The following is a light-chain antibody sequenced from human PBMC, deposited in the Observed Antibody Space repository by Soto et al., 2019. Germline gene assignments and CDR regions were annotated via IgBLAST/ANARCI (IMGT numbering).Light chain of an antibody. CDR3: QNYNRAPPAGT. CDR2: AAS. Sequence: DFQMTQSPSSLSASVGDRVTITCRASQGINNHLAWFQQKPGKVPKVLIYAASTLQSGVPSRFSGSGPRTDFTLTVSSLQPEDVASYYCQNYNRAPPAGTFGGGTKVEIK. J-gene: IGKJ4*01. V-gene: IGKV1-27*01. CDR1: QGINNH.